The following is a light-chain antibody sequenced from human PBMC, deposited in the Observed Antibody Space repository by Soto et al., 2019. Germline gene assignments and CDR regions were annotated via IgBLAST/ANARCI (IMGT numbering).Light chain of an antibody. V-gene: IGKV1-5*03. CDR1: QTISSW. J-gene: IGKJ1*01. CDR3: QHYNSYSEA. CDR2: KAS. Sequence: IQMTQPPSILSASFGDGVTITCRASQTISSWLAWYQQKPGKAPKLLIYKASTLKSGVPSRFSGSGSGTEFTLTISSLQPDDFATYYCQHYNSYSEACGQGTKVDI.